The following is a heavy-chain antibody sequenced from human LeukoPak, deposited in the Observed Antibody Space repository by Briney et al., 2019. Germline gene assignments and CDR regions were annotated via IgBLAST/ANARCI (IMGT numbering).Heavy chain of an antibody. D-gene: IGHD6-19*01. J-gene: IGHJ4*01. CDR1: GFSFSNYG. CDR3: ERDPSDYEWQRGWYRDF. V-gene: IGHV3-23*01. CDR2: INTRADET. Sequence: PGGSLTLSCAASGFSFSNYGMSWFRQAPGKGLEWVSTINTRADETHYADSVRGRFTIFRGNSKSTLALHMSNLRVEDTAVYYCERDPSDYEWQRGWYRDFWGRGSQVTVSS.